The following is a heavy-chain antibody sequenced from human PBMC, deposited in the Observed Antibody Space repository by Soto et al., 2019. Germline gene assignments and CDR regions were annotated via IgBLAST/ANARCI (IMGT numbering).Heavy chain of an antibody. Sequence: PGGSLRLSCAASGFTFSSYAMSWFRQAPGKGLEWVSAISGSGGSTYYADSVKGRFTISRDNFKNTLYLQMNSLRAEDTAVYYCVIWGFPAASNWFYPWGKGNLVTVYS. CDR2: ISGSGGST. CDR3: VIWGFPAASNWFYP. D-gene: IGHD2-2*01. CDR1: GFTFSSYA. V-gene: IGHV3-23*01. J-gene: IGHJ5*02.